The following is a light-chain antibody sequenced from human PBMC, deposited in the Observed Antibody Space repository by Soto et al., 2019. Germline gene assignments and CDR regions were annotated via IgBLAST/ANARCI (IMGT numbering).Light chain of an antibody. V-gene: IGKV1-39*01. J-gene: IGKJ2*01. Sequence: DIQLTQSPSFLSASVGDRVTITCRASQAISGYFAWYRQKPGKAPKLLIYAASSLQSGVPSRFSGSGSGTDFTLTISSLQPEDFATYYCQQSYSTPYTFGQGTKLEIK. CDR3: QQSYSTPYT. CDR1: QAISGY. CDR2: AAS.